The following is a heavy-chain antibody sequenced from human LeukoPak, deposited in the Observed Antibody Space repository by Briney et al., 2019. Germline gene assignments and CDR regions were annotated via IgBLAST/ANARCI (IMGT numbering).Heavy chain of an antibody. CDR2: IYYSGST. V-gene: IGHV4-39*01. CDR3: ARRHLGQDYDYVWGSYRSGWFDP. D-gene: IGHD3-16*02. CDR1: GGSISSSSYY. J-gene: IGHJ5*02. Sequence: SETLSLTCTVSGGSISSSSYYWGWIRQPPGKGLEWIGSIYYSGSTYYNPSLKSRVTISVDTSKNQFSLKLSSVTAADTAVYYCARRHLGQDYDYVWGSYRSGWFDPWGQGTLVTVSS.